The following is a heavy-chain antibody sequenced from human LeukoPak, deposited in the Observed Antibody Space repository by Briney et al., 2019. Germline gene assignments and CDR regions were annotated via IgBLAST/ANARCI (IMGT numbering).Heavy chain of an antibody. Sequence: PGGSLRLSCAASGFTFAEYTMHWIRQAPGKDLEWVSLISWNGARIHYGDSVKGRFTISRDNSKNSLYLQMNSLRTEDTALYYCVKDLVAASENVRGWYPMDYWGQGTLVTVSS. J-gene: IGHJ4*02. CDR2: ISWNGARI. V-gene: IGHV3-43*01. CDR3: VKDLVAASENVRGWYPMDY. CDR1: GFTFAEYT. D-gene: IGHD6-19*01.